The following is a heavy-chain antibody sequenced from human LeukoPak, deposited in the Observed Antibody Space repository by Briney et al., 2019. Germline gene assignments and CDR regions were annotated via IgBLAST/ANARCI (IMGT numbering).Heavy chain of an antibody. J-gene: IGHJ4*02. CDR2: ISESGDTT. CDR1: GFTFSGRA. Sequence: TGGSLRLSCAASGFTFSGRAMTWVRQAPGKGLEWVSVISESGDTTYYADSVKGRFTISRDNSKNTLYLQMNSLRAEDTAVYYCAKGGGPLGYWGQGTLVTVSS. D-gene: IGHD3-16*01. V-gene: IGHV3-23*01. CDR3: AKGGGPLGY.